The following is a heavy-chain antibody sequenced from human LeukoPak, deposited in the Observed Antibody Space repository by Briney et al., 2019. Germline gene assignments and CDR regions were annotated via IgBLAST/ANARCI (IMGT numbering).Heavy chain of an antibody. CDR1: GGSISNDY. V-gene: IGHV4-59*01. CDR3: ARENFGRGIAVAGTIVLSAFDI. Sequence: SETLSLTCSVSGGSISNDYWSWIRLPPGKGLEWIGYIYYSGSTNYNPSLSNRVTISVDTSKNQFSLRLSSVTAADTAVYYCARENFGRGIAVAGTIVLSAFDIWGQGTKVTVSS. CDR2: IYYSGST. J-gene: IGHJ3*02. D-gene: IGHD6-19*01.